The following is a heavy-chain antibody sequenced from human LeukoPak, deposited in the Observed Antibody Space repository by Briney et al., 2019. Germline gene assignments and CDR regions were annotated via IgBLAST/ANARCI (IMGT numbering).Heavy chain of an antibody. V-gene: IGHV3-21*01. J-gene: IGHJ4*02. Sequence: GGSLRLSCLASGLTFSGYSMNWVRQAPGKGLEWVSSISNSISNTYYADSVKGRFTISRDNAKNSLFLQMNSLRAEDTAVYYCAREFTSSGPAFWGPGTQVTVSS. CDR2: ISNSISNT. CDR3: AREFTSSGPAF. CDR1: GLTFSGYS. D-gene: IGHD5-12*01.